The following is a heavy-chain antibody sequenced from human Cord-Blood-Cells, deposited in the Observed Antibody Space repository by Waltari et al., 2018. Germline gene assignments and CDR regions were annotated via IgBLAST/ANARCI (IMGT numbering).Heavy chain of an antibody. CDR1: GYSITSSW. Sequence: EVQMVQSGTEVKTHGAPPKISAKGSGYSITSSWIGWLRPLPGKGLEWMGIIYPGDSNTSYSPSCQGQVTISADKSIRTAYLQWSSLKASDTAMYYCARHEETGSGWYKVDYFDYWGQGTLVTVSS. V-gene: IGHV5-51*01. CDR3: ARHEETGSGWYKVDYFDY. D-gene: IGHD6-19*01. CDR2: IYPGDSNT. J-gene: IGHJ4*02.